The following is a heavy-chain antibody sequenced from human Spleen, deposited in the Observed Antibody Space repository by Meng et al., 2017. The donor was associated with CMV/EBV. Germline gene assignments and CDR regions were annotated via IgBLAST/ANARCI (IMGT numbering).Heavy chain of an antibody. CDR2: MLHDGSTK. CDR1: GFTFSSYP. CDR3: ARDLRGPNSYDSTGYFDY. D-gene: IGHD3-22*01. Sequence: GESLRLSCAASGFTFSSYPMHWVRQAPGKGLEWVAVMLHDGSTKYYADSVKGRFTISRDNSRNTMYLQMHSLGVEDTAVYYCARDLRGPNSYDSTGYFDYWGQGIRVTVSS. J-gene: IGHJ4*02. V-gene: IGHV3-30*04.